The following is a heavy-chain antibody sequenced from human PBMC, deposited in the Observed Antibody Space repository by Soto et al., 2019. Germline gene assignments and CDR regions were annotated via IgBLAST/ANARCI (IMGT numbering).Heavy chain of an antibody. J-gene: IGHJ6*02. CDR1: GYTFTSYG. CDR2: ISAYNGNT. CDR3: ARDLWAPYNWHYRGHYYGMDV. D-gene: IGHD1-7*01. Sequence: SVKVSCKASGYTFTSYGISWVRQAPGQGLEWMGWISAYNGNTNYAQKLQGRVTMTTDTSTSTAYMELRSLRSDDTAVYYCARDLWAPYNWHYRGHYYGMDVWGQGITVTVSS. V-gene: IGHV1-18*01.